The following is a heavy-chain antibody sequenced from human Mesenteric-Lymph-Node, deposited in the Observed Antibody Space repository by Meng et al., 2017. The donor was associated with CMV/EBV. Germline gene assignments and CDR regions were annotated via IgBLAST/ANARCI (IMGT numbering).Heavy chain of an antibody. D-gene: IGHD2-8*01. CDR1: DNSITYYA. CDR2: ILVDSVTT. J-gene: IGHJ3*02. CDR3: ARSGASNGGAFDI. V-gene: IGHV3-23*01. Sequence: GESLKISCVASDNSITYYAMDWVRQAPGKGLEWVSAILVDSVTTYYADSVKGRFTISRDNSKNTLYLQMNSLRADDTAVYYCARSGASNGGAFDIWGQGTMVTVSS.